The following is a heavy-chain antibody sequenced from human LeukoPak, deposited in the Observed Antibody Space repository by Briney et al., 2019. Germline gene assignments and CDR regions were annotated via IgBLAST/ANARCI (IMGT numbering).Heavy chain of an antibody. J-gene: IGHJ5*02. CDR1: GFTVSSNY. D-gene: IGHD3-22*01. Sequence: GGSLRLSCAASGFTVSSNYKSWVRQAPGKGLEWVSVIYSGGSTYYADSVKGRFTISRDNSKNTLYLQMNSLRAEDTAVYYCARERPIASNWFDPWGQGTLVTVSS. CDR3: ARERPIASNWFDP. V-gene: IGHV3-66*01. CDR2: IYSGGST.